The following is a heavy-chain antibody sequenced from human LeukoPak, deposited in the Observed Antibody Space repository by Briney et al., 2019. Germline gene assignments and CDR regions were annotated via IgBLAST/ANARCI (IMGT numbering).Heavy chain of an antibody. CDR2: VSPSGGRT. V-gene: IGHV3-23*01. J-gene: IGHJ4*02. CDR3: AKVRGVYCSSPACYYYDA. Sequence: GGSLRLSCGASGFTFSSYAMSWVRQTPGRGLEWVAGVSPSGGRTIYADSAEGRFTISRDNSNDTVYLQLCSLRAEDSALYYCAKVRGVYCSSPACYYYDAWGQGTPVTVSS. D-gene: IGHD2-2*01. CDR1: GFTFSSYA.